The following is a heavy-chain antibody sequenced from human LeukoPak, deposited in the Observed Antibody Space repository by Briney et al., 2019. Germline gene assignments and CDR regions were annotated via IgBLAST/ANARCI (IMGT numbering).Heavy chain of an antibody. CDR1: GGSFSGYY. Sequence: SETLSLTCAVYGGSFSGYYWSWIRQPAGKGLEWIGRIYTSGSTNYNASLKSRVTMSVDPSKNQFSLKLSSVTAADTAVYYCARSPYSSSWYPFAPWGQGTLITVSS. CDR2: IYTSGST. J-gene: IGHJ5*02. CDR3: ARSPYSSSWYPFAP. V-gene: IGHV4-59*10. D-gene: IGHD6-13*01.